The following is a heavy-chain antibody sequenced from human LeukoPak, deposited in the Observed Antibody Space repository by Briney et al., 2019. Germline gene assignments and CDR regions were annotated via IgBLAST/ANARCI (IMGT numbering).Heavy chain of an antibody. CDR1: GFPFSSYA. D-gene: IGHD3-9*01. Sequence: GGSLRLSCAASGFPFSSYAMSWVRQAPGKGLEWVSAISGSGGSTYYADSVKGRFTISRVNSKSTLYLQMNSLRAEDTAVYYCAKDRGYDILTGYVYFQHWGQGTLVTVSS. CDR2: ISGSGGST. V-gene: IGHV3-23*01. CDR3: AKDRGYDILTGYVYFQH. J-gene: IGHJ1*01.